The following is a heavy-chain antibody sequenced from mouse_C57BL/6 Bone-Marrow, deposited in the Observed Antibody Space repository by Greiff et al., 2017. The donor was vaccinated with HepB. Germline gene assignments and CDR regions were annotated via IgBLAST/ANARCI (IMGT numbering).Heavy chain of an antibody. D-gene: IGHD1-1*01. CDR2: ISGGGGNT. CDR1: GFTFSSYT. J-gene: IGHJ1*03. V-gene: IGHV5-9*01. CDR3: ARRRDYYGRDWYFDV. Sequence: EVQVVESGGGLVKPGGSLKLSCAASGFTFSSYTMSWVRQTPEKRLEWVATISGGGGNTYYPDSVKGRFTISRDNAKNTLYLQMSSLRSEDTALYYCARRRDYYGRDWYFDVWGTGTTVTVSS.